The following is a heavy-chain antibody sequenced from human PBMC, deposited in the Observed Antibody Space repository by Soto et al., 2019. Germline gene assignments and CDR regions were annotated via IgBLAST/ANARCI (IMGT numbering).Heavy chain of an antibody. CDR3: ARASEHLDDDNLLDS. Sequence: SETLSLTCTVSGGSISSGGYYWSWIRQHPGKGLEWIGYIYYSGSTYYNPSLKSRVTISVDTSKNQFSLKLSSVTAADTAVYYCARASEHLDDDNLLDSWGKGTLVTVYS. D-gene: IGHD1-1*01. J-gene: IGHJ5*01. CDR1: GGSISSGGYY. V-gene: IGHV4-31*03. CDR2: IYYSGST.